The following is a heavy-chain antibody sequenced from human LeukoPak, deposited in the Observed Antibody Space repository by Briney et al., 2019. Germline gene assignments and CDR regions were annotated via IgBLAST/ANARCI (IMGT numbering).Heavy chain of an antibody. CDR1: GGSISSYY. CDR3: ARERYCSSTSCYIGRAFDI. CDR2: IYTSGST. D-gene: IGHD2-2*02. Sequence: SETLSLTCTVSGGSISSYYWSWIRQPAGKGLEWIGRIYTSGSTNYNPSLKSRVTMSEDTSKNQFSLKLSSVTAADTAVYYCARERYCSSTSCYIGRAFDIWGQGTMVTVSS. J-gene: IGHJ3*02. V-gene: IGHV4-4*07.